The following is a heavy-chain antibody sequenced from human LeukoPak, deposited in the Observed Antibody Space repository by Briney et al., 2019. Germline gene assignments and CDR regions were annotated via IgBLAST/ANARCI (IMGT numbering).Heavy chain of an antibody. V-gene: IGHV4-38-2*02. CDR3: ARDRLRWPKIDY. CDR2: INHSGST. J-gene: IGHJ4*02. CDR1: GYSISSGYY. Sequence: SETLSLTCPVSGYSISSGYYWGWIRQPPGTGLEWIGEINHSGSTNYNPSLKSRVTISVDTSKNQFSLKLSSVTAADTAVYYCARDRLRWPKIDYWGQGALVTVSS. D-gene: IGHD4-23*01.